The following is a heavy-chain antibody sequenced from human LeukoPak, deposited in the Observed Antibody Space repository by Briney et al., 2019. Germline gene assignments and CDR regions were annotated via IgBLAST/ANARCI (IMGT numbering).Heavy chain of an antibody. CDR1: GYPFTGYY. CDR2: INPNSGGT. J-gene: IGHJ4*02. CDR3: ARASYYDFWSGYYPFDY. Sequence: GASVKVSCKASGYPFTGYYMHWVRQAPGQGLEWMGWINPNSGGTNYAQKFQGRVTMTRDTSISTAYMELSRLGSDDTAVYYCARASYYDFWSGYYPFDYWGQGTLVTASS. D-gene: IGHD3-3*01. V-gene: IGHV1-2*02.